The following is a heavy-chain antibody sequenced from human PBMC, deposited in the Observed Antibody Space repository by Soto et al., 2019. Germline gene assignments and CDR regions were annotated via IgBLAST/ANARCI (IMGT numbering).Heavy chain of an antibody. D-gene: IGHD3-3*01. CDR3: ARDHSAIFGVVALMDV. Sequence: AGGSLRLSCAASGFTSSGYSMNWVRQAPGKGLEWVSSISSSSSYIYYADSVKGRFTISRDNAKNSPYLQMNSLRAEDTAVYYCARDHSAIFGVVALMDVWGQGTTVTVSS. CDR1: GFTSSGYS. CDR2: ISSSSSYI. J-gene: IGHJ6*02. V-gene: IGHV3-21*01.